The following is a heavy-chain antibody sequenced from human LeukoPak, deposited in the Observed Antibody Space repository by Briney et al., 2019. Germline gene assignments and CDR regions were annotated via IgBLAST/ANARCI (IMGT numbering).Heavy chain of an antibody. CDR1: GGSISVYY. CDR3: ARAGRFTSGRSYFFDN. D-gene: IGHD1-1*01. J-gene: IGHJ4*02. CDR2: VSYSGNT. V-gene: IGHV4-59*01. Sequence: SETLSLTCSVSGGSISVYYWSWIRQPPGEGREWIVYVSYSGNTNYTPSLKNRVSISVDTSKNRFSLQLRSVTAADPAFYCCARAGRFTSGRSYFFDNWGKGTLVTVS.